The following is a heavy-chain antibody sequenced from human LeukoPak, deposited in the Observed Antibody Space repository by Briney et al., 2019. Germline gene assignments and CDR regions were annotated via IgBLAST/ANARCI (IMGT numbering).Heavy chain of an antibody. D-gene: IGHD7-27*01. Sequence: ASVKVSCKASGYTFTGYYMHWVRQAPGQGLEWMGWINPNSGGTNYAQKFQGRLTLTLDTSINTAYMELNGLTSDDTATYYCARDLRDLSQKTGELRHWGQGTLVTVSS. CDR1: GYTFTGYY. CDR3: ARDLRDLSQKTGELRH. V-gene: IGHV1-2*02. J-gene: IGHJ4*02. CDR2: INPNSGGT.